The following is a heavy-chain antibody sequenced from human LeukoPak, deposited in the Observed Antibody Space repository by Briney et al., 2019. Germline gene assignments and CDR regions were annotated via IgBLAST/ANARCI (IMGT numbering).Heavy chain of an antibody. CDR2: IYHRGST. Sequence: SQTLSLTCAVSVDSISSGGYSWSWIRQPPGKGLEWVGYIYHRGSTYYNPSLKSRVTISVDRSKNQFSLKLSSVTAADTAVYYWASASSLALIDYWGQGTLVTVSS. D-gene: IGHD6-13*01. J-gene: IGHJ4*02. CDR3: ASASSLALIDY. V-gene: IGHV4-30-2*01. CDR1: VDSISSGGYS.